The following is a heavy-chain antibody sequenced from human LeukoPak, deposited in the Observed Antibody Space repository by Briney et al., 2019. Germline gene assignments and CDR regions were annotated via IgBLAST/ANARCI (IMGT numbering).Heavy chain of an antibody. J-gene: IGHJ3*02. V-gene: IGHV3-13*01. CDR1: GFTFSSYD. CDR2: IGTAGDT. D-gene: IGHD1-26*01. CDR3: ARGLVGAIDAFDI. Sequence: QPGGPLRLSCAASGFTFSSYDMHWVRQATGKGLEWVSAIGTAGDTYYPGSVKGRFTISRENAKNSLYLQMNSLRAEDTAVYYCARGLVGAIDAFDIWGQGTMVTVSS.